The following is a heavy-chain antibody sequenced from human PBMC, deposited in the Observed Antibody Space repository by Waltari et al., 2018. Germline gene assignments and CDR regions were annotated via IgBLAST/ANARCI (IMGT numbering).Heavy chain of an antibody. D-gene: IGHD1-20*01. J-gene: IGHJ6*02. Sequence: QVQLVESGGGVVQPGRSLRLSCAASGFTFSSYGMHWVRQAPGRGLGWVAVVWDDESQNYDADSLNGRFTSSRDNSKNTLYLQMNSLRAEDTAVYYCARENNVGSSPADVWGQGTTVTVSS. CDR1: GFTFSSYG. CDR3: ARENNVGSSPADV. V-gene: IGHV3-33*01. CDR2: VWDDESQN.